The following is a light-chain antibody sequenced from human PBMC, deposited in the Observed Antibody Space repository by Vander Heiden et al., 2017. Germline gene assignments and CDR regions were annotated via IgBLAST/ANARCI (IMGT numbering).Light chain of an antibody. CDR3: LLTYSDTPI. Sequence: QAVVTQVPSLTVSPGGTVTLTCASNTGAGTSGHYPYWFQQKPGQAPRTLIYNAKHRESWTPARFSGSLLGGKAVLTLSGAQADDEADYYCLLTYSDTPIFGGGTKLTVL. CDR1: TGAGTSGHY. CDR2: NAK. J-gene: IGLJ2*01. V-gene: IGLV7-46*01.